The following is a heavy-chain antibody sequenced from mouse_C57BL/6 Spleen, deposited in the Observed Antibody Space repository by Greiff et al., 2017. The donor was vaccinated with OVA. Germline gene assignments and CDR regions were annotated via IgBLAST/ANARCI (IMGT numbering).Heavy chain of an antibody. CDR2: ISRGSSTI. CDR1: GFTFSDYG. D-gene: IGHD3-1*01. V-gene: IGHV5-17*01. J-gene: IGHJ2*01. Sequence: EVMLVASGGGLVKPGGSLKLSCAASGFTFSDYGMHWVRQAPEKGLEWVAYISRGSSTINYADTVKGRFTISRDNAKTALFLQMTSLRSDDTAMYYCASGTYFDYWGQGTTLTVSS. CDR3: ASGTYFDY.